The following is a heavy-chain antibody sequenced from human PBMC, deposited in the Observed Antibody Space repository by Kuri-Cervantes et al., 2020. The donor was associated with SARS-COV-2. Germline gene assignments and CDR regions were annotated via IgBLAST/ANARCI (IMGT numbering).Heavy chain of an antibody. CDR1: GYTFTSYG. CDR2: ISAYNGNT. CDR3: ARFRPGIAVARPGVMDV. Sequence: ASVKVSCKASGYTFTSYGISWVRQAPGQGLEWMGWISAYNGNTNYAQKLQGRVTMTRDTSISTAYMELSRLRSEDTAVYYCARFRPGIAVARPGVMDVWGQGTTVTVSS. V-gene: IGHV1-18*04. D-gene: IGHD6-19*01. J-gene: IGHJ6*02.